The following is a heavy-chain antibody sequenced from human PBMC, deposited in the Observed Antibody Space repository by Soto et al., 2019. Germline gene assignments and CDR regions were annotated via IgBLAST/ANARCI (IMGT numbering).Heavy chain of an antibody. CDR3: ANNQWLDRGYFDY. Sequence: EVQLLESGGGLVQPGGSLRLSCAASGFTFSSYAMSWVRQAPGKGLEWVSAISGRGGSTYYADSVKGRFTSSRDNSKITLYLQMNSPSAADTAVYYCANNQWLDRGYFDYCGQGTLVTVAS. J-gene: IGHJ4*02. CDR1: GFTFSSYA. V-gene: IGHV3-23*01. D-gene: IGHD6-19*01. CDR2: ISGRGGST.